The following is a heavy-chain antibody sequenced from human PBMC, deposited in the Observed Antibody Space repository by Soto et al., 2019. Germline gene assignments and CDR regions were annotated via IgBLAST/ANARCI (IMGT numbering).Heavy chain of an antibody. D-gene: IGHD3-10*01. CDR3: ARGYGSGSYTNYYYYMDV. V-gene: IGHV4-34*01. CDR2: INHSGST. Sequence: SETLSLTCAVYGGSFSGYYWIWIRQPPGKGLEWIGEINHSGSTNYNPSLKSRVTISVDTSKNQFSLKLSSVTAADTAVYYCARGYGSGSYTNYYYYMDVWGKGTTVTVSS. CDR1: GGSFSGYY. J-gene: IGHJ6*03.